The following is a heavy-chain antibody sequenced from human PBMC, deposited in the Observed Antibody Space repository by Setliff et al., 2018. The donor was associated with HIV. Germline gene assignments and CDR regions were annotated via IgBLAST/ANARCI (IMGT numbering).Heavy chain of an antibody. CDR2: VYHRGET. CDR3: TRRDVSPLWFGQFDY. Sequence: SETLSLTCAVSGFSMSNFYYWGWIRQPPGKGLEWIGGVYHRGETYYKPSLKGRVTISIDSSKSQISLNVTSVTAADTAVYYCTRRDVSPLWFGQFDYWGQGILVTVSS. J-gene: IGHJ4*02. CDR1: GFSMSNFYY. D-gene: IGHD3-10*01. V-gene: IGHV4-38-2*01.